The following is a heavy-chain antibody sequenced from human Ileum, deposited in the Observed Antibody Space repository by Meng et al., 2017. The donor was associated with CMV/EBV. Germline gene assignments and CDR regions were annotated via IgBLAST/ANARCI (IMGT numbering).Heavy chain of an antibody. CDR1: GYTFTKYY. V-gene: IGHV1-46*01. Sequence: CKASGYTFTKYYIHWVRQAPGQGLEWMGIVNPFGGTANYAQKFQGRVTLTRDMSTTTVYMELSSLKSEDTAVFYCARSNGDLDGFDIWGQGTLVTVSS. J-gene: IGHJ3*02. D-gene: IGHD3-10*01. CDR2: VNPFGGTA. CDR3: ARSNGDLDGFDI.